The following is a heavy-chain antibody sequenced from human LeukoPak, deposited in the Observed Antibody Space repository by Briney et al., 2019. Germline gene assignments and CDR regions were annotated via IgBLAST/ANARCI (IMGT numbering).Heavy chain of an antibody. CDR3: ARRQLHYDFWSGDDWYFDL. CDR1: GGSISSSSYY. D-gene: IGHD3-3*01. V-gene: IGHV4-39*02. J-gene: IGHJ2*01. CDR2: IFYTGGT. Sequence: SETLSLTCTVSGGSISSSSYYWGWIRQPPGKGLEWIGNIFYTGGTYYNPSLKIRVTMPKGTSRNHFSLELSSVTAADTAVYYCARRQLHYDFWSGDDWYFDLWGRGTLVTVSS.